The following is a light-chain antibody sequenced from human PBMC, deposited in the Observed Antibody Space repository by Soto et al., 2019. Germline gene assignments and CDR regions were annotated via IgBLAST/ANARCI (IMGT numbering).Light chain of an antibody. CDR1: SSDVGGYNY. V-gene: IGLV2-14*01. CDR2: DVS. J-gene: IGLJ2*01. CDR3: SSYTSSSTAVV. Sequence: QSALTQPASVSGSPGQSITISCTGTSSDVGGYNYVSWYQQHPGKAPKLMIYDVSNRPSGVSDRFSGSKSGNTASLTISGLQPEDEADYYFSSYTSSSTAVVFGGGTKVTVL.